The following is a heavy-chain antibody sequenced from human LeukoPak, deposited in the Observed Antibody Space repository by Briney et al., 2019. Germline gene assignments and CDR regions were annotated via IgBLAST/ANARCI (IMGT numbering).Heavy chain of an antibody. CDR3: ARVTAAGTWTFDL. D-gene: IGHD6-13*01. V-gene: IGHV1-8*01. Sequence: ASVKVSCKASGDSFTTNDINWVRQATGQGLEWMGWMNPNSGNTGYAQKFQGRVTMTRNTSISTAYMELTDLRSEDTAVYYCARVTAAGTWTFDLWGQGTTVTVSS. CDR2: MNPNSGNT. J-gene: IGHJ3*01. CDR1: GDSFTTND.